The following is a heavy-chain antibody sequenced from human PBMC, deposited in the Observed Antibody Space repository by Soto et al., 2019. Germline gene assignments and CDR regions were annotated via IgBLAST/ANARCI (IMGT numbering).Heavy chain of an antibody. V-gene: IGHV1-2*02. CDR3: ASPRELSYSDFYFFTLDV. CDR2: IHLNSGGT. CDR1: GYTFTGYY. J-gene: IGHJ6*02. Sequence: GASVKVSCKASGYTFTGYYVHWVRQAPGHGLEWLGWIHLNSGGTNYAQSFQGRVTMTRDMSVSTVYMEMTGLSSDDTAVYYCASPRELSYSDFYFFTLDVWGQGTTVTVSS. D-gene: IGHD2-21*01.